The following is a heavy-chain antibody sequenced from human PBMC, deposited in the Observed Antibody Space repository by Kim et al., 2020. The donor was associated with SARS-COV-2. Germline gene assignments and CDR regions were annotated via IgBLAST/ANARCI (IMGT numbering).Heavy chain of an antibody. CDR1: GFTFSSYE. J-gene: IGHJ4*02. CDR2: ISSSGSTI. CDR3: VRGGVWSGYYDPRYANNFDY. D-gene: IGHD3-3*01. Sequence: GGSLRLSCAASGFTFSSYEMNWVRQAPGKGLEWVSYISSSGSTIYYADSVKGRFTISRDNAKNSLYLQMNSLRAEDTAVYYCVRGGVWSGYYDPRYANNFDYWGQGTLVTVSS. V-gene: IGHV3-48*03.